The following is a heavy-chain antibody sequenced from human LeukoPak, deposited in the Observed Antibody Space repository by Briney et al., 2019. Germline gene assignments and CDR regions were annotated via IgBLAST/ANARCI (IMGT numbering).Heavy chain of an antibody. J-gene: IGHJ3*02. CDR1: GGAISSYY. CDR3: ARRKEYYYDSSGSEDAFDI. Sequence: SETLSLTCTVSGGAISSYYWSWIRQPAGKGLEWIGRIYTSGSTNYNPSLKSRVTISVDKSKNQFSLKLSSVTAADTAGYYCARRKEYYYDSSGSEDAFDIWGQGTMVTVSS. V-gene: IGHV4-4*07. D-gene: IGHD3-22*01. CDR2: IYTSGST.